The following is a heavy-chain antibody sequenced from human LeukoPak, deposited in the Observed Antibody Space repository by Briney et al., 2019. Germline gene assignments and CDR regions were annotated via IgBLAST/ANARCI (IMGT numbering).Heavy chain of an antibody. CDR3: ARGLKYGPSKDY. CDR2: MNPNSGNT. J-gene: IGHJ4*02. D-gene: IGHD2/OR15-2a*01. V-gene: IGHV1-8*02. Sequence: ASVKVSCKASGYTFTGYYMHWVRQAPGQGLEWMGWMNPNSGNTGYAQKFQGRVTMTRNTSISTAYMELSSLRSEDTAVYYCARGLKYGPSKDYWGQGTLVTVSS. CDR1: GYTFTGYY.